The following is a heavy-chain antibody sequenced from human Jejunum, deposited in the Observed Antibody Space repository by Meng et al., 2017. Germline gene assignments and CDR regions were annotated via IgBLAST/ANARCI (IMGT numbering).Heavy chain of an antibody. CDR3: AREADDYDPFTGSSHYYSYYGMDF. CDR2: IRSSTSST. J-gene: IGHJ6*02. CDR1: GFTFRSYS. Sequence: GGSLRLSCAASGFTFRSYSMNWVRQAPGKGLEWVSFIRSSTSSTYYADSVEGRFTISRDNAKNSLYLQMNSLRAEDTAVYYCAREADDYDPFTGSSHYYSYYGMDFWGQGTMVTVSS. D-gene: IGHD3-9*01. V-gene: IGHV3-21*01.